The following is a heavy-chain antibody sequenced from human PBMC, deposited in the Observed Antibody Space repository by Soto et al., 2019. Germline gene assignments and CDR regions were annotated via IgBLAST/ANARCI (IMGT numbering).Heavy chain of an antibody. D-gene: IGHD3-22*01. J-gene: IGHJ4*02. CDR2: ISSSSSTI. V-gene: IGHV3-48*02. Sequence: GGSLRLSCAASGFTFSSYSMNWVRQAPGKGLEWVSYISSSSSTIYYADSVKGRFTISRDNAKNSLYLQMNSLRDEDTAVYYCARDGLWRSYDSSGYYFDYWGQGTLVTVSS. CDR1: GFTFSSYS. CDR3: ARDGLWRSYDSSGYYFDY.